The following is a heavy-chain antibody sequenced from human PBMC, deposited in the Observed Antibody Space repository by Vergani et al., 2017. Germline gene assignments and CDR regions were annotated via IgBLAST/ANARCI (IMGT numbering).Heavy chain of an antibody. CDR2: INPNSGGT. D-gene: IGHD3-22*01. V-gene: IGHV1-2*02. CDR1: GGTFTGYY. Sequence: QVQLVQSGAEVKKPGSSVKVSCKASGGTFTGYYMHWVRQAPGQGLEWMGWINPNSGGTNYAQKFQGRVTMTRDTSISTAYMELSRLRSDDTAVYYCARILNYYDSSGYYRGYYYYGMDVWGQGTTVTVSS. CDR3: ARILNYYDSSGYYRGYYYYGMDV. J-gene: IGHJ6*02.